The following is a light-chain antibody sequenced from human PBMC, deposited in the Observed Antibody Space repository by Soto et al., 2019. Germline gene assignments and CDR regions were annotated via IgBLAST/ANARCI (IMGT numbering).Light chain of an antibody. Sequence: EVMMTHFPDTVSVTPGETVTLSCGASQSVRTNLAWYQQRPGQAPRLLIHYSSTRASDIPARFSGSGSGTSLTLSISSLQSEDFAVYYCPQYAYWQETVGQRPKVDIK. V-gene: IGKV3D-15*01. J-gene: IGKJ1*01. CDR1: QSVRTN. CDR3: PQYAYWQET. CDR2: YSS.